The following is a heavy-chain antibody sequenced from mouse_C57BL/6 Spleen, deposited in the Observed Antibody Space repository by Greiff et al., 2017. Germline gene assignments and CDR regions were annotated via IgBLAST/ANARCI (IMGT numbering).Heavy chain of an antibody. J-gene: IGHJ1*03. V-gene: IGHV15-2*01. CDR2: IRASIGRN. D-gene: IGHD1-1*01. Sequence: VQLQESGSELRSPGSSVKLSCKASDSEVFPIAYMSWVRQKHGHGFEWSGGIRASIGRNNYGEKFEDKATLDADTLSNTAYLGLNRLTSEDSAIYCCARRITTVVALDLYFDVWGTGTTVTVSS. CDR3: ARRITTVVALDLYFDV. CDR1: DSEVFPIAY.